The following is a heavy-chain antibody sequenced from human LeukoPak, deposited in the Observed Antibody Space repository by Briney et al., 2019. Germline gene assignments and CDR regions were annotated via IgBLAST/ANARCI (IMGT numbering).Heavy chain of an antibody. CDR3: ARVSGGYDYFDY. Sequence: SETLSLTCTVSGYSISSGYYWGWIRQPPGKGLEWIGSIYHSGSTYYNPSLKSRVTISVDTSKNQFSLKLSSVTAADTAVYYCARVSGGYDYFDYWGQGTLVTVSS. J-gene: IGHJ4*02. D-gene: IGHD5-12*01. V-gene: IGHV4-38-2*02. CDR1: GYSISSGYY. CDR2: IYHSGST.